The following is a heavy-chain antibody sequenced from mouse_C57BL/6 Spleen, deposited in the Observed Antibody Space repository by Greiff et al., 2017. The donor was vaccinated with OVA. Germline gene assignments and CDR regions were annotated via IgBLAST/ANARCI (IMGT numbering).Heavy chain of an antibody. Sequence: EVKLVESGGGLVKPGGSLKLSCAASGFTFSDYGMHWVRQAPEKGLEWVAYISSGSSTIYYAATVKGRFTISRDNAKNTLFLQMTSLRSEDTAMYYCAMAYYNAMDYWGQGTSVTVSS. V-gene: IGHV5-17*01. D-gene: IGHD2-12*01. CDR2: ISSGSSTI. J-gene: IGHJ4*01. CDR1: GFTFSDYG. CDR3: AMAYYNAMDY.